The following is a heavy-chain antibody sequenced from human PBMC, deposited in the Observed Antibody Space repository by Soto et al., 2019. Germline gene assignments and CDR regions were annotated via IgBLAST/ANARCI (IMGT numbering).Heavy chain of an antibody. D-gene: IGHD6-19*01. V-gene: IGHV3-48*01. J-gene: IGHJ1*01. Sequence: GGSLRLSCAASGFTFNSYSMNWVRQAPGKGLEWVSYISSSSSTIYYAGSVKGRFTISRDNAKNSLYLQMNSLRAEDTAVYYCARDPRLWLPSPEYFHHWGQGTLVTVSS. CDR2: ISSSSSTI. CDR3: ARDPRLWLPSPEYFHH. CDR1: GFTFNSYS.